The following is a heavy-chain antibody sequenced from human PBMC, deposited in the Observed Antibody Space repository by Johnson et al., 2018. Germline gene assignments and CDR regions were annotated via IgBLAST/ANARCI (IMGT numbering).Heavy chain of an antibody. CDR1: GFTFSSHW. J-gene: IGHJ3*02. V-gene: IGHV3-74*01. CDR3: VRDYPFNM. Sequence: VQLVESGGGLVQPGGSLRLSCAASGFTFSSHWMQWVRQPPGKGLVWVSHIHADGTGTTYADSVKGRFTTSRDNARNTLYLQMNSLRAEDTAFYYCVRDYPFNMWGHGTMVTVSS. D-gene: IGHD3-16*02. CDR2: IHADGTGT.